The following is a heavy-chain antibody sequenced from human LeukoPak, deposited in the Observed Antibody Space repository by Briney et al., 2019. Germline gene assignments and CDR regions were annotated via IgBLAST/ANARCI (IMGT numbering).Heavy chain of an antibody. CDR2: ISSDGSIT. Sequence: GGSLRLSCAGSGFTFRSYWMHWVRQAPGKGLVWVSRISSDGSITAYADSVKGRFTISRDNAKNMLYLQMNSLRAEDTAVYYCARRAGAYSHPYDYWGQGTLVTVSS. D-gene: IGHD4/OR15-4a*01. CDR1: GFTFRSYW. CDR3: ARRAGAYSHPYDY. V-gene: IGHV3-74*01. J-gene: IGHJ4*02.